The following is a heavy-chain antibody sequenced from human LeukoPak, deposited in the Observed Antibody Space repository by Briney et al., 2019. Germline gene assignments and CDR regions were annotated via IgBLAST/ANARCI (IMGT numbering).Heavy chain of an antibody. D-gene: IGHD5-18*01. Sequence: PGRSLRLSCAASGFTFTSYGMHWVRQAPGKGLEWVAVISYDGSNKYYADSVKGRFTISRDNSKNTLYLQMNSLRAEDTAVYYCAKVADGYSYGLDYWGQGTLVTVSS. CDR3: AKVADGYSYGLDY. V-gene: IGHV3-30*18. CDR1: GFTFTSYG. CDR2: ISYDGSNK. J-gene: IGHJ4*02.